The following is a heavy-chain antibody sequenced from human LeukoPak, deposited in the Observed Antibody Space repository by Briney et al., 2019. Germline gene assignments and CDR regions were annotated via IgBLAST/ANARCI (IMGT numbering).Heavy chain of an antibody. Sequence: PGGSLRLSRAASGFTFDDYGMGWVRQAPGKGLEWVSGINWNGGSTGYADSVKGRFTISRDNAKNSLYLQMNSLRAEDTALYYCARLGVGATRDAFDIWGQGTMVTVSS. CDR2: INWNGGST. D-gene: IGHD1-26*01. CDR3: ARLGVGATRDAFDI. J-gene: IGHJ3*02. CDR1: GFTFDDYG. V-gene: IGHV3-20*04.